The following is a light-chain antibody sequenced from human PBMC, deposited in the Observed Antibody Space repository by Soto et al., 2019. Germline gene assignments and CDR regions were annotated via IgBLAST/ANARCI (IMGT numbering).Light chain of an antibody. V-gene: IGKV4-1*01. Sequence: DLVMTQSPDSLAVSLGERATINCKSSPSVLYSSHNKNYLAWYQQKPGQPPKLLIYWASTRESGVPDRFSGSGSGTDFTLTISSLQAEDVAVYYCQQYYSSPLTFGGGTKVEIK. CDR2: WAS. J-gene: IGKJ4*01. CDR3: QQYYSSPLT. CDR1: PSVLYSSHNKNY.